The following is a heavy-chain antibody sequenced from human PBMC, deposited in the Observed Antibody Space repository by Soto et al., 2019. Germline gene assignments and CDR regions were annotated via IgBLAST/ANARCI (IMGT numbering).Heavy chain of an antibody. V-gene: IGHV4-4*02. CDR1: GGSISSSNW. CDR2: IYHSGST. CDR3: ARVAVSVVAATLGAFDM. J-gene: IGHJ3*02. D-gene: IGHD2-15*01. Sequence: PSETLSLTCAVSGGSISSSNWWSWVRQPPGKGLEWIGEIYHSGSTNYNPYLKSRVTISVDKSKNQFSLKLSSVTAADTAVYYCARVAVSVVAATLGAFDMWGQGTMVTVSS.